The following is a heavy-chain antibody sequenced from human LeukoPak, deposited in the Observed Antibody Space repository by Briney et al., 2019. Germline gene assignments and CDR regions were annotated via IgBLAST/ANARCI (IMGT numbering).Heavy chain of an antibody. J-gene: IGHJ6*02. D-gene: IGHD4/OR15-4a*01. Sequence: PSETLSLTCTVPGGSISYYYWSWIRQSPGKGLEWIGYVYYSGTTNYNPSLKSRVTISVDTPKNQFSLQLRSVTAADTAVYYCAREDPQTRVPEGMDVWGQGTTVTVSS. CDR3: AREDPQTRVPEGMDV. V-gene: IGHV4-59*01. CDR1: GGSISYYY. CDR2: VYYSGTT.